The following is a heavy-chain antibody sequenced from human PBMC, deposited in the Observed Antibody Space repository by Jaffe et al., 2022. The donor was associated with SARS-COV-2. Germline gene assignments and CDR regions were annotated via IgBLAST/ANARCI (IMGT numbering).Heavy chain of an antibody. V-gene: IGHV3-74*01. CDR2: ISGDGSST. CDR3: VRAQTSLTYYGMDV. D-gene: IGHD4-17*01. CDR1: GLTFSSYW. J-gene: IGHJ6*02. Sequence: EMQLVESGGGLVQPGGSLRLSCAASGLTFSSYWMHWVRQAPGKGLVWVSRISGDGSSTNYADSVKGRFTISRDNAKNALYLQMNSLRAEDTAVYYCVRAQTSLTYYGMDVWGQGTTVTVSS.